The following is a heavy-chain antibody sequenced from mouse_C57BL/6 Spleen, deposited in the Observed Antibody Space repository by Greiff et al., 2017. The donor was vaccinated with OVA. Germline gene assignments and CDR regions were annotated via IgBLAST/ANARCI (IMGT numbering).Heavy chain of an antibody. J-gene: IGHJ2*01. D-gene: IGHD1-1*01. CDR2: IYPRDGST. CDR1: GYTFTSYD. Sequence: QVQLQQSGPELVKPGASVKLSCKASGYTFTSYDINWVKQRPGQGLEWIGWIYPRDGSTKYNEKFKGKATLTVDTSSSTAYMELHSLTSEDSAVYFCARKERNYYGSIYFDDWGQGTTLTVSS. V-gene: IGHV1-85*01. CDR3: ARKERNYYGSIYFDD.